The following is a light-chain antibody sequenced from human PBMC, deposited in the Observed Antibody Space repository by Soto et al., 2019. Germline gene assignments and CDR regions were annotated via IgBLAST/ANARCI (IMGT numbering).Light chain of an antibody. Sequence: DIQMTQSPSSLSASVGDRVTITCQASHDISNRLNWYQHKPGKAPTVLIYDASSLETGVPSRFSGSGSGTNFIFTISSLQPEDIATYYCQHFKNFPHTFGQGTKLDIK. CDR3: QHFKNFPHT. V-gene: IGKV1-33*01. J-gene: IGKJ2*01. CDR1: HDISNR. CDR2: DAS.